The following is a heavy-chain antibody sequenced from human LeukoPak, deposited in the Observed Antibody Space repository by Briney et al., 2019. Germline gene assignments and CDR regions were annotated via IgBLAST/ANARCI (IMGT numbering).Heavy chain of an antibody. D-gene: IGHD3-10*01. CDR3: ASVWFGERSYYYYGMDV. Sequence: ASVKVSCKASGYTFTSYGISWVRQAPGQGLEWMGWISAYNGNTNYAQKLQGRVTMTTDTSTSTAYMELRSLRSDDTAVYYCASVWFGERSYYYYGMDVWGQGTTVTVSS. V-gene: IGHV1-18*01. CDR2: ISAYNGNT. J-gene: IGHJ6*02. CDR1: GYTFTSYG.